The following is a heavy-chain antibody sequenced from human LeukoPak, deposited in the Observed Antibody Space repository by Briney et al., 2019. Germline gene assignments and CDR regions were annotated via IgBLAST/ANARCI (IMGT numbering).Heavy chain of an antibody. CDR1: GYTFTSYG. CDR3: ARAGYDILTGYYNEDYYYYYYMDV. CDR2: ISAYNGNT. V-gene: IGHV1-18*01. D-gene: IGHD3-9*01. Sequence: ASVKVSCKASGYTFTSYGISWVRQAPGQGLEWMGWISAYNGNTNYAQKLQGRVTMTTDTSTSTAYMELRSLRSDDTAVYYCARAGYDILTGYYNEDYYYYYYMDVWGKGTTVTVSS. J-gene: IGHJ6*03.